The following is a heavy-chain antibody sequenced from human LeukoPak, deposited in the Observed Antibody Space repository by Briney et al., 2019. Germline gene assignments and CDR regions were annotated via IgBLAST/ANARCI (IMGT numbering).Heavy chain of an antibody. J-gene: IGHJ4*02. D-gene: IGHD2-21*01. Sequence: GSLRLSCAASGFTVSSNYMSWVRQAPGKGLEWVSVIYSGGSTYYADSVKGRFTISRDNSKNTLNLQMNSLRAEDAAVYYCARGYSSDNWGQGTLVTVSS. CDR1: GFTVSSNY. V-gene: IGHV3-66*01. CDR3: ARGYSSDN. CDR2: IYSGGST.